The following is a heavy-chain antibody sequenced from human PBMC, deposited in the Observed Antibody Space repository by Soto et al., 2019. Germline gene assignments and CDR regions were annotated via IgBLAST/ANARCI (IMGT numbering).Heavy chain of an antibody. V-gene: IGHV1-8*01. CDR2: MDPNRGST. Sequence: GASVKVSCKASGYTFTTYDINWVRQAPGQGLEWLGWMDPNRGSTGYAQNFQGRITMTRNISRNTAHMELSSLQSEDTAVYYCARERKFDFWRKGLDVWGQGTKVTV. D-gene: IGHD3-3*01. CDR1: GYTFTTYD. CDR3: ARERKFDFWRKGLDV. J-gene: IGHJ6*02.